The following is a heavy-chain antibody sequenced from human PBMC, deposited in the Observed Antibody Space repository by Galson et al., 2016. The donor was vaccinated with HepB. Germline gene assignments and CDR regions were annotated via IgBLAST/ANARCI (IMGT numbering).Heavy chain of an antibody. V-gene: IGHV3-74*01. CDR3: TRDDAYGLDV. CDR1: DFTFSGRW. J-gene: IGHJ6*02. Sequence: LRLSCAASDFTFSGRWMHWVRQVPGKGLVWVSYINADGTSTTYADSVKGRFTISRDNAKNTVHLQMNSLRAEDTAIYYCTRDDAYGLDVWGQGTTVTVSS. CDR2: INADGTST.